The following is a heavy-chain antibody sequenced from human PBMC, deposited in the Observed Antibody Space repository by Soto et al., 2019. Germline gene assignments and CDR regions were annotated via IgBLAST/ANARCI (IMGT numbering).Heavy chain of an antibody. CDR2: ISAYNGNT. CDR1: GYPYTSYA. Sequence: QVQLVQYGAEVKKPGASVKVSCKASGYPYTSYAISWVRQARGQGLEWMGWISAYNGNTNYAQKLQGRVTMTTDTSASTAYMELRSLRSDDTAVYYCARDDSSGYYHLFDYWGQGTLVTVSS. D-gene: IGHD3-22*01. J-gene: IGHJ4*02. V-gene: IGHV1-18*01. CDR3: ARDDSSGYYHLFDY.